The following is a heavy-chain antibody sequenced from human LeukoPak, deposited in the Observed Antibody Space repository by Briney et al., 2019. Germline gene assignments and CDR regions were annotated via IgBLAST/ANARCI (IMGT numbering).Heavy chain of an antibody. J-gene: IGHJ4*02. CDR3: ARSKDPYRHWDD. Sequence: GGSLRLSCAASGFTFSGSAMHWVRQASGKGLEWVGRIRSKANSYATAYAASVKGRFTISRDDSKNTAYLQMNSLKTEDTAVYYCARSKDPYRHWDDWGQGTLVTVSS. CDR1: GFTFSGSA. CDR2: IRSKANSYAT. D-gene: IGHD4-11*01. V-gene: IGHV3-73*01.